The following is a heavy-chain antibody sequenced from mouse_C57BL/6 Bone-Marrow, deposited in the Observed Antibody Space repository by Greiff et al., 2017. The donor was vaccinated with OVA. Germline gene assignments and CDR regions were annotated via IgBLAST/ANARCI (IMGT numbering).Heavy chain of an antibody. CDR2: IYPGSGST. V-gene: IGHV1-55*01. Sequence: QVQLQQPGAELVKPGASVKMSCKASGYTFTSYWITWVKQRPGQGLEWIGDIYPGSGSTNYNEKFKSKATLTVDTSSSTAYMQLISLTSEDSAVYYCARGEDYGSSSWFAYWGQGTLVTVSA. D-gene: IGHD1-1*01. CDR1: GYTFTSYW. J-gene: IGHJ3*01. CDR3: ARGEDYGSSSWFAY.